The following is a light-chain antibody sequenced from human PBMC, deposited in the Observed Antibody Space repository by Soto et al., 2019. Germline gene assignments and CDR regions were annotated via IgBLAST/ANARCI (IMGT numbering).Light chain of an antibody. CDR1: QSVSSY. CDR2: DAS. CDR3: QQRSNWLLT. Sequence: EIVLSQSPATLSLSPGERATLSCRASQSVSSYLAWYQQKPGQAPRLLIYDASNRATGIPARFSGSGSGTDFTLTISSLDPEDFAVYYCQQRSNWLLTFGGGTKVDI. V-gene: IGKV3-11*01. J-gene: IGKJ4*01.